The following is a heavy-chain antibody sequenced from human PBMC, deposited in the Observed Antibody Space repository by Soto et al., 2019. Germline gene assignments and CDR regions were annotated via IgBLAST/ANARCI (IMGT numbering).Heavy chain of an antibody. V-gene: IGHV4-34*01. CDR3: GRGRGYRRFVDY. CDR2: GNHRGDN. CDR1: VPSFTSYY. D-gene: IGHD5-12*01. J-gene: IGHJ4*02. Sequence: SETLSLTCNVSVPSFTSYYWTWVRQVPGKGLEWIGEGNHRGDNTYNPSLGGRVAISVDTSKNEFSLKLTSVTGGDTGVYFCGRGRGYRRFVDYWGQGTLVTVSS.